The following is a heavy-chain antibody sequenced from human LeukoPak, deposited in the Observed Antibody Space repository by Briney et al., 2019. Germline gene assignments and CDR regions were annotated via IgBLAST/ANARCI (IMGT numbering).Heavy chain of an antibody. D-gene: IGHD6-13*01. V-gene: IGHV3-21*01. CDR3: ARERDSSSWYFSHDAFDI. CDR1: GFTFSSYS. CDR2: ISSSSSYI. Sequence: GGSLRLSCAASGFTFSSYSMNWVRQASGKGLEWVSSISSSSSYIYYADSVKGRFTISRDNAKNSLYLQMNSLRAEDTAVYYCARERDSSSWYFSHDAFDIWGQGTMVTVSS. J-gene: IGHJ3*02.